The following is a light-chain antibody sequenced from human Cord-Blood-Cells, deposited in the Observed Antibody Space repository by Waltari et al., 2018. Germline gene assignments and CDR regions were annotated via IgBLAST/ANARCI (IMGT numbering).Light chain of an antibody. CDR1: QRVSSY. J-gene: IGKJ3*01. V-gene: IGKV3-11*01. Sequence: EIVLTQSPATLSLSPGERATLSCMASQRVSSYLAWYQQKPGQAPRLLIYDASNRATGIPARCSGSGSGTDFTLTISSLEPEDFAVYYCQQRSNWPPFTFGPGTKVDI. CDR3: QQRSNWPPFT. CDR2: DAS.